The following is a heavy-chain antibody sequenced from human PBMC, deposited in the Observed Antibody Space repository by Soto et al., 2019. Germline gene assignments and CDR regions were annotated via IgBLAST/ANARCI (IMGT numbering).Heavy chain of an antibody. V-gene: IGHV4-30-2*01. J-gene: IGHJ5*02. Sequence: QLQLRESGSGLVKPSQTLSHTCTVSGAPITSGANSWSWIRQPPGKGLEWIGFIYQSGSTHYNPSLKSRVPISVDRSKNHFSLQLTSLTAADTAVYYCAGYMSGCSSSDCYLSGWFDPWGPGTLVTVSS. CDR2: IYQSGST. CDR1: GAPITSGANS. D-gene: IGHD2-21*02. CDR3: AGYMSGCSSSDCYLSGWFDP.